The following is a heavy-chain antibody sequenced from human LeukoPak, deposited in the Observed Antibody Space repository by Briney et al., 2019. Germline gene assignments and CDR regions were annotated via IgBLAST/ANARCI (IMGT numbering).Heavy chain of an antibody. V-gene: IGHV1-2*02. CDR1: GYTFTGYY. J-gene: IGHJ6*02. Sequence: ASVKVSCKASGYTFTGYYMHWVRQAPGQGLEWMGWINPNSGGTNYAQKFQGRVTMTRDTSISTAYMELSRLRSDDTAVYYCARDLWFGELYADYYYYGMDVWGQGTTVTVSS. D-gene: IGHD3-10*01. CDR2: INPNSGGT. CDR3: ARDLWFGELYADYYYYGMDV.